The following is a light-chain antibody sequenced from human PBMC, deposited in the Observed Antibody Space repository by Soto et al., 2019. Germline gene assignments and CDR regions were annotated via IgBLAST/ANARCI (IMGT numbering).Light chain of an antibody. V-gene: IGKV3-11*01. CDR1: QSVSSY. CDR2: DAS. CDR3: QQRSNWPPIT. J-gene: IGKJ5*01. Sequence: EIVLTQSPATLSLSPGERATLSCRASQSVSSYLAWYQQKPGQAPRLLIYDASNRATGIPARFSGSGSGTDFTLXISSLEPEDFAVYYCQQRSNWPPITFGQGTRLEIK.